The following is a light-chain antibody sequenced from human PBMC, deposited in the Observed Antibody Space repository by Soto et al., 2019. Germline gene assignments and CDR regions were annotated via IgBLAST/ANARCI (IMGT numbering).Light chain of an antibody. V-gene: IGLV2-14*01. CDR1: SIDVGGYNY. J-gene: IGLJ2*01. CDR3: SSYTSTHVV. Sequence: QSALTQPASVSGSPGQSITISCTGTSIDVGGYNYVSWYQQHPGKAPKLMIYDVSNRPSGVSNRFSGSKSGNTASLTISGLQAEDEADYYCSSYTSTHVVFGGGTKLTVL. CDR2: DVS.